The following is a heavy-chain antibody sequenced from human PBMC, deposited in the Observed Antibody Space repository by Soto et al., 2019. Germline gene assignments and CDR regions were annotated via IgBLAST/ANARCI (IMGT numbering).Heavy chain of an antibody. J-gene: IGHJ6*02. CDR3: ARGGSGSYFFPRYGMDV. CDR2: ISAYNGNT. V-gene: IGHV1-18*04. D-gene: IGHD1-26*01. CDR1: GYTFTSYG. Sequence: ASVKVSCKASGYTFTSYGISWVRQAPGQGLEWMGWISAYNGNTNYAQKLQGRVTMTTDTSTSTAYMELRSLRSDDTAVYYCARGGSGSYFFPRYGMDVWGQGTTVPVSS.